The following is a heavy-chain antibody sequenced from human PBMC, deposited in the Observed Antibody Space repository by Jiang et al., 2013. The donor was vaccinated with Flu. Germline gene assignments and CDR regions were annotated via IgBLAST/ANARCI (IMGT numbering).Heavy chain of an antibody. Sequence: GPGLVKPSQTLFLTCSVSGGSIRSGTYYWSWIRQPAGRGLEWIGHISSTGSTNYNPSLKSRVSISIDTSNKWFSMRLTSVTAADTALYYCATQRVGVVGVSDHWGQGALVTVSS. CDR2: ISSTGST. V-gene: IGHV4-61*02. CDR3: ATQRVGVVGVSDH. CDR1: GGSIRSGTYY. J-gene: IGHJ5*02. D-gene: IGHD3-3*01.